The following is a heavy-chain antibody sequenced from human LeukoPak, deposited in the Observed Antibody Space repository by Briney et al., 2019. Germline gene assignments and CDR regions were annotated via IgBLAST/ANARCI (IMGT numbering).Heavy chain of an antibody. V-gene: IGHV3-30*18. CDR2: ISYDGSNK. J-gene: IGHJ4*02. Sequence: GGSLRLSCAASGFTFSSYGMHWVRQAPGKGLYWVAVISYDGSNKYYADSVKCRFTISRDNSKNTLYLQMNRLRAEDTAVYYCAKVFYGGNSAGNDYWGQGTLVTVSS. CDR3: AKVFYGGNSAGNDY. D-gene: IGHD4-23*01. CDR1: GFTFSSYG.